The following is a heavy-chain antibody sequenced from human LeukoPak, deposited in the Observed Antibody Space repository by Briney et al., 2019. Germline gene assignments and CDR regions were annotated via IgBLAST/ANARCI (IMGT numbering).Heavy chain of an antibody. CDR1: GFTFSSYW. CDR2: IKQDGSEK. CDR3: ARHWYYDILNWFDP. V-gene: IGHV3-7*01. D-gene: IGHD3-9*01. J-gene: IGHJ5*02. Sequence: GGSLRLSCAASGFTFSSYWMSWVRQAPGKGLEWVANIKQDGSEKYYVDSVKGRFTISRDNAKNSLYLQMNSLRAEDTAVYYCARHWYYDILNWFDPWGQGTLVTVSS.